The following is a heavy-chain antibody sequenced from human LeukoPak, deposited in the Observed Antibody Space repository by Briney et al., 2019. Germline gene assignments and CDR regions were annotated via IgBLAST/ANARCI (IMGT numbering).Heavy chain of an antibody. Sequence: PGGSLRLSCAASGFTFSSYAMSWVRQAPGKGLEWVAAISDDGRKKYHADSVKGRFTIFRDNSRNTLLLQMNSLRGDDTALYYCVPGETGYSSSWFLGYWGQGTLVTVSS. CDR2: ISDDGRKK. D-gene: IGHD6-13*01. V-gene: IGHV3-30*03. J-gene: IGHJ4*02. CDR1: GFTFSSYA. CDR3: VPGETGYSSSWFLGY.